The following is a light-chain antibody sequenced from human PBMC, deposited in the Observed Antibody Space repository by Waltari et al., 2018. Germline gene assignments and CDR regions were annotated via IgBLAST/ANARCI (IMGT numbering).Light chain of an antibody. CDR2: AAS. CDR3: QQTYNMPRT. Sequence: DIQMTQSPSSLSAPVGARITITGRASEGIINYLNWYQQKSGKAPTLLIYAASILQSGVPSRFSGSASGTDFTLTISSLQPEDFATYYCQQTYNMPRTFGQGTKLEIK. J-gene: IGKJ2*01. V-gene: IGKV1-39*01. CDR1: EGIINY.